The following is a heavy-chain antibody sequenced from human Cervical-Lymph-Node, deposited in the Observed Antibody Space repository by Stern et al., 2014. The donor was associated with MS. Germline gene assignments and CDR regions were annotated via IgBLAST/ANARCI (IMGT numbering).Heavy chain of an antibody. Sequence: QITLKESGPTLVKPTQTLTLTCTFSGFSLSTSGVGVGWIRQPPGKALEWLAYIDWDDSKLYSPSLKNRLTITKDTSKNQVVLTMNNMDPVDTATFYCATHAPGVVPAALDYWGQGTLVTVS. CDR2: IDWDDSK. D-gene: IGHD2-2*01. J-gene: IGHJ4*02. CDR1: GFSLSTSGVG. V-gene: IGHV2-5*02. CDR3: ATHAPGVVPAALDY.